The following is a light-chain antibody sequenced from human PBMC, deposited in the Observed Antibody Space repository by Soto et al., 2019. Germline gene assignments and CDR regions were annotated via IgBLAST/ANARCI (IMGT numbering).Light chain of an antibody. CDR1: QSISSY. Sequence: DIQMTQSPSSLSASVGDRVTITCRASQSISSYLNWYQQKPGEAPKLLIYAASSLQSGVPSRFSGSGSGTDFTLTISSLQPEDFATYYCQQSYSTLRGTFGQGTKVDIK. CDR2: AAS. J-gene: IGKJ1*01. V-gene: IGKV1-39*01. CDR3: QQSYSTLRGT.